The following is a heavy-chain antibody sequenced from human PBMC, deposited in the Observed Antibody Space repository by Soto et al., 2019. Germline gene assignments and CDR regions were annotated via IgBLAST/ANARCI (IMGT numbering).Heavy chain of an antibody. V-gene: IGHV3-23*01. Sequence: GGSLSLSCAASGFTFSSYAMSWVRQAPGKGLEWVSAISSTGGSTYYADSVKGRFTISRDNSKNTLYLQMNNLRAEDTAVYYCAKDRGYCSGSSCLLFDYWGQGTLVTVSS. CDR2: ISSTGGST. J-gene: IGHJ4*02. D-gene: IGHD2-15*01. CDR1: GFTFSSYA. CDR3: AKDRGYCSGSSCLLFDY.